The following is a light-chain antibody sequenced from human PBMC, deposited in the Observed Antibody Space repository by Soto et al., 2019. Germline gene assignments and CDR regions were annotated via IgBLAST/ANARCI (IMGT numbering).Light chain of an antibody. CDR3: CAYAGSYTRV. V-gene: IGLV2-11*01. J-gene: IGLJ7*01. Sequence: QSALTQPRSVSGSPGQSVTISCTGTSSDVGNYNYVSWYQQHLGKAPKAMIYDVNKWPPGVPDRFSGSKSGNTASLTISGLQAEDEADYYCCAYAGSYTRVFGGGTQLTFL. CDR1: SSDVGNYNY. CDR2: DVN.